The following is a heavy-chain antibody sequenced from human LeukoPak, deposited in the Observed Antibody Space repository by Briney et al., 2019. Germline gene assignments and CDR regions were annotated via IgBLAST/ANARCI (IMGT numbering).Heavy chain of an antibody. Sequence: GASVKVSCKASGYTFTSYDINWVRQATGQGLEWMGWMNPNSGNTGYAQKFQGRVTMTRNTSIGTAYMELSSLRSEDTAVYYCARLRKSRVIRGLVAIYFDYWGQGTLVTVSS. CDR3: ARLRKSRVIRGLVAIYFDY. CDR1: GYTFTSYD. J-gene: IGHJ4*02. V-gene: IGHV1-8*01. CDR2: MNPNSGNT. D-gene: IGHD3/OR15-3a*01.